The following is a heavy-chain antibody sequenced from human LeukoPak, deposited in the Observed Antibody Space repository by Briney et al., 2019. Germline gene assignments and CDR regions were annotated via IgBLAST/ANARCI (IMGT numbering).Heavy chain of an antibody. CDR1: GFSFSDYG. J-gene: IGHJ4*02. Sequence: PGGSLRLSCAASGFSFSDYGMHWVRQAPGKGLDWVAFIRYDGTNKYYADSVKGRFTISRDNSKNTLYLQMNSLRAEDTAVYYCAKDLGPYSSSWLADYWGQGTLVTVSS. CDR2: IRYDGTNK. D-gene: IGHD6-13*01. CDR3: AKDLGPYSSSWLADY. V-gene: IGHV3-30*02.